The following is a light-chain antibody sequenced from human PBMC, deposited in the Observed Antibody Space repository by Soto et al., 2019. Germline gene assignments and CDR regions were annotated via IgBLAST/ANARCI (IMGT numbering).Light chain of an antibody. V-gene: IGKV1-9*01. CDR3: QQLTSYPRST. J-gene: IGKJ5*01. Sequence: DIQWTQSPSFLSASVGDRVTITCRASQGISNYLAWYQQRPGKAPKLLIYAASTLQTGVPSGFSGSGSGTEFTLTISSLQPEDFATYHCQQLTSYPRSTFGQGRRLEI. CDR2: AAS. CDR1: QGISNY.